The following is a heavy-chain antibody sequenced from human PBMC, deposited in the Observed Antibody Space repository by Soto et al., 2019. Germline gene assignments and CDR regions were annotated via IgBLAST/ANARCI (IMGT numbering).Heavy chain of an antibody. CDR2: ISYDGTNK. J-gene: IGHJ6*02. CDR1: GFTFSTYG. CDR3: AKDLQSYGDYDYYCYGMDV. V-gene: IGHV3-30*18. Sequence: QLQLVESGGGEVQPGRSLTISCAASGFTFSTYGMHWVRQTPGKGLEWVAVISYDGTNKFYSYSVKGRFTISRDNFKNTLTLQMNSLRAEDTAVYSCAKDLQSYGDYDYYCYGMDVWGLGTRVTVS. D-gene: IGHD4-17*01.